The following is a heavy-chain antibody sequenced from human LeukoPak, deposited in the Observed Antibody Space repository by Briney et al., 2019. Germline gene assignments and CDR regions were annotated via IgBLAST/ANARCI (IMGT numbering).Heavy chain of an antibody. CDR2: IYPGDSDT. Sequence: GESLKISCKGSGYSFTTYWIGLVRQMPGKGLEWMGIIYPGDSDTRYSPSFQGQVTISADKSISTAYLQWSSLKASDTAMYYCARYATRGYYPPHFDYWGQGTLVTVSS. CDR1: GYSFTTYW. V-gene: IGHV5-51*01. J-gene: IGHJ4*02. CDR3: ARYATRGYYPPHFDY. D-gene: IGHD3-22*01.